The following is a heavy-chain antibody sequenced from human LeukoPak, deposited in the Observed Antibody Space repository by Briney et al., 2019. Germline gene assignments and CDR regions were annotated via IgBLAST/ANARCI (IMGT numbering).Heavy chain of an antibody. CDR2: INPNSGGT. J-gene: IGHJ4*02. Sequence: GASVKVSCKASGYTFTGYYMHWVRQAPGQGLEWMGWINPNSGGTNYAQNFQGRATMTRDTSISTAYMELSRLRSDDTAVYYCARPRGPRRDWNDMVYWGQGTLVTVPS. CDR1: GYTFTGYY. CDR3: ARPRGPRRDWNDMVY. V-gene: IGHV1-2*02. D-gene: IGHD1-1*01.